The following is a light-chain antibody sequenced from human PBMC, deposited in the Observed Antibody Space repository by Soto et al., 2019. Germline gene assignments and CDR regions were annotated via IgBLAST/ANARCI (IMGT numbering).Light chain of an antibody. Sequence: EVVLTQSPSTLSLSPGERATLSCRASQSVRSTYLAWYQQKPGQAPRLLIYGASSRATGIPDRFSGSGSGTDFTLTISRLEPEDFAVYFCQQYDNSRPIYTFGQGTKLEIK. CDR3: QQYDNSRPIYT. CDR2: GAS. J-gene: IGKJ2*01. CDR1: QSVRSTY. V-gene: IGKV3-20*01.